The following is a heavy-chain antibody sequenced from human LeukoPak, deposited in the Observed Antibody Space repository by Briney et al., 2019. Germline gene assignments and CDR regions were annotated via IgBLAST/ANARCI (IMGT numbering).Heavy chain of an antibody. CDR1: GYTLTELS. CDR2: FDPEDGET. CDR3: ARDRHTRPLDY. D-gene: IGHD2-2*02. J-gene: IGHJ4*02. Sequence: GASVKVSCKVSGYTLTELSMHWVRQAPGKGLEWMGGFDPEDGETIYAQKFQGRVTITADKSTSTAYMELGSLRSEDTAVYYCARDRHTRPLDYWGQGTLVTVSS. V-gene: IGHV1-24*01.